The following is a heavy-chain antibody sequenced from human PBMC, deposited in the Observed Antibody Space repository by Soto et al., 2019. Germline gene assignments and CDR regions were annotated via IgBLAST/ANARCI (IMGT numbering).Heavy chain of an antibody. Sequence: QVQLVQSGAEVKKPGASVTVSCKASGYTFTNYGFSWVRQAPGQGLEWMGWISGYNGNTKYAEKFQNRVPMTTDTSTNTAHMELRSLRSDDTAVYYCAREGQAPYYYYGMDVWGQGTAVTVSS. V-gene: IGHV1-18*01. CDR2: ISGYNGNT. J-gene: IGHJ6*02. CDR3: AREGQAPYYYYGMDV. CDR1: GYTFTNYG.